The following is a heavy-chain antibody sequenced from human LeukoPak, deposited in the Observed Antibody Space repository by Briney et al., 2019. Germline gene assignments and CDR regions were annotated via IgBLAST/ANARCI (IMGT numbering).Heavy chain of an antibody. CDR1: GGSISSSNW. V-gene: IGHV4-4*02. Sequence: SETLSLTCAVSGGSISSSNWWSWVRQPPGKGLEWIGEIYHSGSTNYSPSLKSRVTISVDKSKNQFSLKLSSVTAADTAVYYCARGYCSSTSCYTFDYWGQGTLVTVSS. J-gene: IGHJ4*02. CDR3: ARGYCSSTSCYTFDY. CDR2: IYHSGST. D-gene: IGHD2-2*02.